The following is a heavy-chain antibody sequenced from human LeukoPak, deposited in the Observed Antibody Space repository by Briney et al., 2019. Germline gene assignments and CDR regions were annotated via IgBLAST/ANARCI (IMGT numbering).Heavy chain of an antibody. D-gene: IGHD6-19*01. CDR2: IYHSGST. V-gene: IGHV4-34*01. Sequence: SETLSLTCAVYGGSFSGYYWSWIRQPPGKGLEWIGSIYHSGSTYYNPSLKSRVTISVDTSKNQFSLKLSSVTAADTAVYYCARGMRAGYFDYWGQGTLVTVSS. CDR1: GGSFSGYY. J-gene: IGHJ4*02. CDR3: ARGMRAGYFDY.